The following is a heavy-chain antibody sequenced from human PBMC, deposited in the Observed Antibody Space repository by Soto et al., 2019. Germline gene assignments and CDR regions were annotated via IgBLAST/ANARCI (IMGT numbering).Heavy chain of an antibody. J-gene: IGHJ4*02. Sequence: QVQLVQSGAEVKKPGSSVKVSCKASGGTFSSYAISWVRQAPGQGLEWMGGIIPIFGTANYAQKFQGRVKNTADESQNTAYMGLGRLRFEDTGGYYCARGGRGYSYGGDYWGQGTLVTVSS. CDR3: ARGGRGYSYGGDY. CDR1: GGTFSSYA. D-gene: IGHD5-18*01. V-gene: IGHV1-69*01. CDR2: IIPIFGTA.